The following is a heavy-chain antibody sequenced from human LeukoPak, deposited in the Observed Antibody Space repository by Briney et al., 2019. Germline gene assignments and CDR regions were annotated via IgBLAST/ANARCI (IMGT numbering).Heavy chain of an antibody. CDR2: IKQDGSEK. CDR1: GLTFNNYW. CDR3: ARRRVGDIWGSYHLDS. Sequence: PGGSLRLSCAASGLTFNNYWMNWVRQAPGKGLEWVANIKQDGSEKKYVDSVKGRFTISRDNAKKSLYLQMNSLRAEDTAVYYCARRRVGDIWGSYHLDSWGQGTLVTVSS. D-gene: IGHD3-16*02. V-gene: IGHV3-7*01. J-gene: IGHJ4*02.